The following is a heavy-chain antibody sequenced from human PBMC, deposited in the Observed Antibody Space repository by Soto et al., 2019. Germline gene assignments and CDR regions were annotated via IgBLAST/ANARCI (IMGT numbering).Heavy chain of an antibody. Sequence: QGQVVQSGGEVKKPGASVTVSCKAAGYTFSNFGIAWVRLAPGQGLEWMGWVSGYNGKTNYAQQLQGRMTLTIDTSASTAYMELRSLRSDDTAVYYCARCVWTEGSSGDLPYDFGYWGQGTQVTVSS. J-gene: IGHJ4*02. V-gene: IGHV1-18*01. D-gene: IGHD3-10*01. CDR2: VSGYNGKT. CDR3: ARCVWTEGSSGDLPYDFGY. CDR1: GYTFSNFG.